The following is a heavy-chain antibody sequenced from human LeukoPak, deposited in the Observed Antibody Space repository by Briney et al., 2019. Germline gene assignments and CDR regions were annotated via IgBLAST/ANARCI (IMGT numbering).Heavy chain of an antibody. J-gene: IGHJ4*02. D-gene: IGHD3-22*01. Sequence: ASVKVSCKASGYTFTGYYMHWVRQAPGQGLEWMGWINPSSGGTNYAQKFQGRVTMTRDTSISTAYMELSRLRSDDTAVYYCASTYYYDSSGYYSSFDYWGQGTLVTVSS. CDR3: ASTYYYDSSGYYSSFDY. CDR1: GYTFTGYY. CDR2: INPSSGGT. V-gene: IGHV1-2*02.